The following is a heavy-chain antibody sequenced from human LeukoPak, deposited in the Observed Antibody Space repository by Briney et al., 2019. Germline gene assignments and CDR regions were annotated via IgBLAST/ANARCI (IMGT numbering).Heavy chain of an antibody. Sequence: GSLRLSCAASDFTFSLYWMSWIRQTPGKGPECVANIKGDGSDKSYVDSVKGRFTISRDNAKNSLYLQMNSLRAEDTAVYYCVRHTYYALDYWGQGALVTVSS. D-gene: IGHD1-26*01. J-gene: IGHJ4*02. CDR1: DFTFSLYW. V-gene: IGHV3-7*01. CDR2: IKGDGSDK. CDR3: VRHTYYALDY.